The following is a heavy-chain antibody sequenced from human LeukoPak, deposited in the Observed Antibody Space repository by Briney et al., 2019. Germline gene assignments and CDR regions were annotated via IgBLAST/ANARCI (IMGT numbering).Heavy chain of an antibody. Sequence: GGSLRLSCAASGFTFDVYAMHWVRQAPGKGLEWVSGISWNSGSIGYVDSVKGRFTISRDNAKNSLYLQMNSLRGEDTALYYCAKDTIAVAGRFFDYWGQGTLVTVSS. J-gene: IGHJ4*02. CDR2: ISWNSGSI. CDR3: AKDTIAVAGRFFDY. CDR1: GFTFDVYA. V-gene: IGHV3-9*01. D-gene: IGHD6-19*01.